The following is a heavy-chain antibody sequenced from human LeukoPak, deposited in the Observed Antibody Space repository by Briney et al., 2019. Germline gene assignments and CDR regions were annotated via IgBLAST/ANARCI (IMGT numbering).Heavy chain of an antibody. CDR1: GGSISSGSYY. J-gene: IGHJ3*02. CDR2: IYTSGST. Sequence: SQTLSLTCTVSGGSISSGSYYWSWIRQPAGKGLEWIGRIYTSGSTNYDPSLQSRVTISVDTSKTQFSLKLSSVTAADTAVYYCARDPIVVVITGGAFDIWGQGTMVTVSS. V-gene: IGHV4-61*02. CDR3: ARDPIVVVITGGAFDI. D-gene: IGHD3-22*01.